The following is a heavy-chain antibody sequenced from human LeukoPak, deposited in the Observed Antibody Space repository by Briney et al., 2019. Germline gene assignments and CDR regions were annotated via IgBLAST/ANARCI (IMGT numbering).Heavy chain of an antibody. CDR1: GFTFSSYT. CDR3: AKDETGFLNYFHY. J-gene: IGHJ4*02. D-gene: IGHD3-3*01. CDR2: IDSSGTKT. Sequence: GGSLRLSCAASGFTFSSYTMSWVRQAPGKGLAWVSGIDSSGTKTTYADSVKGRFTISRDNPGNTLYLQTNSLRAEDTAVYYCAKDETGFLNYFHYWGQGALVTVSS. V-gene: IGHV3-23*01.